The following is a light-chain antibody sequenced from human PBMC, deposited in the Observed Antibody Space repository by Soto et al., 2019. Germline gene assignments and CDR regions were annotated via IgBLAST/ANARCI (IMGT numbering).Light chain of an antibody. Sequence: EIVLTQSPGTLSLSPGQTATLSCRASQSVSSSYLAWYQQKPGQALRLLIYGASSRATGIPDRFSGRGSGTAFTLTISRLEPEDFAVYYCQQYGRSITFG. CDR1: QSVSSSY. V-gene: IGKV3-20*01. CDR3: QQYGRSIT. CDR2: GAS. J-gene: IGKJ4*01.